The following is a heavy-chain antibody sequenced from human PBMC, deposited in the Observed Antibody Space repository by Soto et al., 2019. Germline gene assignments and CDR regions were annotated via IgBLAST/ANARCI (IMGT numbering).Heavy chain of an antibody. J-gene: IGHJ6*02. D-gene: IGHD3-22*01. CDR1: GGSISSGGYY. CDR3: ARHNYDSSGTAVDV. Sequence: QVQLQESGPGLVKPSQTLSLTCTVSGGSISSGGYYWSWIRQHPGKGLEWIGYIYYSGSTYYNPALKRRVTVSVDTSKNQFALKLSSVTAADTAVYYCARHNYDSSGTAVDVWGPGTTVTVSS. V-gene: IGHV4-31*03. CDR2: IYYSGST.